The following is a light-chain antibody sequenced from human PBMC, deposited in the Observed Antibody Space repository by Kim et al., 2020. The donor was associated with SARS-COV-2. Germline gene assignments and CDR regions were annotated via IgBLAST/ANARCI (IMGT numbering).Light chain of an antibody. V-gene: IGLV3-1*01. J-gene: IGLJ3*02. Sequence: SPGQAASITCSGDKLGDKYACWYQQKPGQSPVLVIYQESKRPSGIPERFSGSNSGNTATLTISGTQAMDEADYYCQAWDSSTAWVFGGGTQLTVL. CDR1: KLGDKY. CDR2: QES. CDR3: QAWDSSTAWV.